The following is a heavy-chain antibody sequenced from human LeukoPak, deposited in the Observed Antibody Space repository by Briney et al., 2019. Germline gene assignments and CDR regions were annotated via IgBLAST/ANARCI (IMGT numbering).Heavy chain of an antibody. V-gene: IGHV1-18*04. CDR1: GYTFTGYY. Sequence: APVKVSCKASGYTFTGYYMHWVRQAPGQGLEWMGWISAYNGNTNYAQKLQGRVTMTTDTSTSTAYMELRSLRSDDTAVYYCARVSSSWLDYWGQGTLVTVSS. CDR2: ISAYNGNT. D-gene: IGHD6-13*01. CDR3: ARVSSSWLDY. J-gene: IGHJ4*02.